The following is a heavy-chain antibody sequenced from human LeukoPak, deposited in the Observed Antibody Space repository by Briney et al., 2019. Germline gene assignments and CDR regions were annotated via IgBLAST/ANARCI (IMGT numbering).Heavy chain of an antibody. J-gene: IGHJ6*03. CDR3: ARDLLDTVDYYYYYYMDV. D-gene: IGHD2-15*01. V-gene: IGHV1-46*01. CDR1: GYTFTSYY. CDR2: INPSGGST. Sequence: ASVKVSCKASGYTFTSYYMHWVRQAPGQGLEWMGIINPSGGSTSYAQKFQGRVTMTRDMSTSTVHMELSSLRSEDTAVYYCARDLLDTVDYYYYYYMDVWGEGTTVTVSS.